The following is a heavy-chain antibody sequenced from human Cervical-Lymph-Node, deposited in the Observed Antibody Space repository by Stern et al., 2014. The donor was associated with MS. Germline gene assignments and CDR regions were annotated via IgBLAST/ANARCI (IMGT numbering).Heavy chain of an antibody. Sequence: VQLLESGGGVVQPGTSLRLSCEGSGFTFRSFVMHWIRQAPGKGLEWVSGMSHDGFSRYYVDSVKGRFTISRDDSKNTMYLQMNSLRPEDTAVYYCAREGYSSGRAPTFDYWGQGALVTVSS. V-gene: IGHV3-30*03. D-gene: IGHD3-22*01. CDR2: MSHDGFSR. J-gene: IGHJ4*02. CDR3: AREGYSSGRAPTFDY. CDR1: GFTFRSFV.